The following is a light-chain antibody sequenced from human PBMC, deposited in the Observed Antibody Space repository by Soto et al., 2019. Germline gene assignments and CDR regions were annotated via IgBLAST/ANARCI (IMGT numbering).Light chain of an antibody. CDR2: KAS. J-gene: IGKJ1*01. CDR1: RSIINW. V-gene: IGKV1-5*03. CDR3: QQYDTYWT. Sequence: QRTLSPTTMSGSVGDRVTITFRASRSIINWFAWYQQKPGKAPNLLIYKASSLKSGVPLRFSGSGSGTEFTLTINSLQPDDFATYYCQQYDTYWTSGQGTKVDIK.